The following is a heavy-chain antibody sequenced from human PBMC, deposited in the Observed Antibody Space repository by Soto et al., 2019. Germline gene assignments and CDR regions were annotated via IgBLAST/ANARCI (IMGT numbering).Heavy chain of an antibody. V-gene: IGHV3-20*04. CDR2: INWIGGST. J-gene: IGHJ4*02. Sequence: VQLVESGGGVVRPGGSLRLSCAASGFTFDDYGMSWVRQAPGKGLEWVSGINWIGGSTGYADSVKGRFTISRDNAKNSLYLQMNSLRAEDTALYYCARPTLEPYGDYHYFDYWGQGTLVTVSS. D-gene: IGHD4-17*01. CDR1: GFTFDDYG. CDR3: ARPTLEPYGDYHYFDY.